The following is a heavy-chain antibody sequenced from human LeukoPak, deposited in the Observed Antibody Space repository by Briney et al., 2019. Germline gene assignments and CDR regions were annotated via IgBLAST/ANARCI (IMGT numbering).Heavy chain of an antibody. J-gene: IGHJ4*02. V-gene: IGHV1-69*13. CDR3: AKNGGYYDSNGYPYYFDY. Sequence: GASVKVSCKASGYTFTDYFIHWVRQAPGQGLECMGGIIPIFGTANYAQKFQGRVTITADESTSTAYMELSSLRSEDTAVYYCAKNGGYYDSNGYPYYFDYWGQGTLVTVSS. D-gene: IGHD3-22*01. CDR1: GYTFTDYF. CDR2: IIPIFGTA.